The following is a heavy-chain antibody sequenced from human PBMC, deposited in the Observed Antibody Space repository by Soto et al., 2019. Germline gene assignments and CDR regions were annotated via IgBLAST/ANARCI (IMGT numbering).Heavy chain of an antibody. J-gene: IGHJ4*02. Sequence: SETLSLTCTVSGGSISSGGYYWNWIRQHPGKGLEWIGYIYYIGSTYYNPSLKSRVTISVDTSKNQFSLKLSSVTAADTAVYYCARRYGASFDYWGQGTLVTVSS. CDR2: IYYIGST. CDR3: ARRYGASFDY. V-gene: IGHV4-31*03. D-gene: IGHD4-17*01. CDR1: GGSISSGGYY.